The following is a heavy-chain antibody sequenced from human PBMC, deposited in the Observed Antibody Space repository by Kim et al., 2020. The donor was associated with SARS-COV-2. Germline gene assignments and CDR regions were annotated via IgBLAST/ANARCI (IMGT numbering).Heavy chain of an antibody. J-gene: IGHJ6*02. CDR1: GGSFSGYY. CDR2: INHSDSGRT. V-gene: IGHV4-34*01. CDR3: ARALGYCTGGSCPKHGMDV. Sequence: SETLSLTCGVYGGSFSGYYWSWIRQPPGKGLEWIGEINHSDSGRTNYNPSLKTRVTISVHTSKNQFSLKLSSVTAADTAVYYCARALGYCTGGSCPKHGMDVWGQGTTVTVSS. D-gene: IGHD2-15*01.